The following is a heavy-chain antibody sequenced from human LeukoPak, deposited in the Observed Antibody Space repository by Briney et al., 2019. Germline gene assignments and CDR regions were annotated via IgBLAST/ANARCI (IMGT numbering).Heavy chain of an antibody. V-gene: IGHV3-30*18. CDR2: ISYDGSNK. CDR1: GFTFSSYG. D-gene: IGHD2-15*01. Sequence: PGGSLRLSCAASGFTFSSYGMHWVRQAPGKGLEWVAVISYDGSNKYYADSVKGRFTISRDNSKNTLYLQMNSLRAEDTAVYYCAKFPRVVAATVSYWGQGTLVTVSS. CDR3: AKFPRVVAATVSY. J-gene: IGHJ4*02.